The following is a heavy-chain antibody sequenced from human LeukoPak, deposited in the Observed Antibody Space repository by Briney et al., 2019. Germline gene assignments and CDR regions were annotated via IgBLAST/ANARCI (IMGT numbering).Heavy chain of an antibody. D-gene: IGHD1-26*01. CDR3: AKDSRPLGATGYFDL. J-gene: IGHJ2*01. V-gene: IGHV3-30*18. CDR2: ISYDGSNK. CDR1: GFPVSSNY. Sequence: GGSLRLSCAASGFPVSSNYMSWVRQAPGKGLEWVAVISYDGSNKYYADSVKGRFTISRDNSKNTLYLQMNSLRAEDTAVYYCAKDSRPLGATGYFDLWGRGTLVTVSS.